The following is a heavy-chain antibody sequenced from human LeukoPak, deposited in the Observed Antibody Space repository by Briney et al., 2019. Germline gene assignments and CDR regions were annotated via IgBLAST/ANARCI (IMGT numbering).Heavy chain of an antibody. Sequence: ASVKVSCKASGYTFTGYYMHWVRQAPGQGLEWMGWINPNSGGTNYAQKFQGRVTMTRDTSISTAYMELSRLRSDDTAVYYCARTGFNCSSTSCCEYYFDYWGQGTLVTVSS. D-gene: IGHD2-2*01. V-gene: IGHV1-2*02. CDR3: ARTGFNCSSTSCCEYYFDY. CDR2: INPNSGGT. J-gene: IGHJ4*02. CDR1: GYTFTGYY.